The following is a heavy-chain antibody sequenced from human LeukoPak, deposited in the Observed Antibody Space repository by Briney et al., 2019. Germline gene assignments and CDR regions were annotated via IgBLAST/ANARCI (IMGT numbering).Heavy chain of an antibody. CDR3: ASVGYCSSTSCVTGAFDI. V-gene: IGHV1-69*13. D-gene: IGHD2-2*01. CDR1: GYTFTSYG. Sequence: ASVKVSCKASGYTFTSYGISWVRQAPGQGLEWMGGIIPIFGTANYAQKFQGRVTITADESTSTAYMELSSLRSEDTAVYYCASVGYCSSTSCVTGAFDIWGQGTMVTVSS. CDR2: IIPIFGTA. J-gene: IGHJ3*02.